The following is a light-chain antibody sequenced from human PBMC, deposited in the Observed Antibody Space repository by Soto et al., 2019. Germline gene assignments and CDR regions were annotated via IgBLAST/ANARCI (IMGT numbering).Light chain of an antibody. J-gene: IGKJ4*01. CDR1: QSVSSN. Sequence: DILMTQSPATLSVSPGERATLSFRASQSVSSNLAWYQQKPGQAPRLLIYEASNRATGIPARFSGSGSGTDFTLTISSLEPEDFAVYYCQQRSNWPLTFGGGTKVDI. CDR2: EAS. CDR3: QQRSNWPLT. V-gene: IGKV3-11*01.